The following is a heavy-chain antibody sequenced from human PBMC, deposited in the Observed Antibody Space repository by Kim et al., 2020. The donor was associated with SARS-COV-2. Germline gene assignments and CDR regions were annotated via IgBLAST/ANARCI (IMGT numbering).Heavy chain of an antibody. J-gene: IGHJ6*02. CDR3: ARTQGTSRFGELLSDYYYYGMDV. Sequence: GGSLRLSCAASGFTVSSNYMSWVRQAPGKGLEWVSVIYSGGSTYYADSVKGRFTISRDNSKNTLYLQMNSLRAEDTAVYYCARTQGTSRFGELLSDYYYYGMDVWGQGTTVTVSS. CDR2: IYSGGST. CDR1: GFTVSSNY. V-gene: IGHV3-66*01. D-gene: IGHD3-10*01.